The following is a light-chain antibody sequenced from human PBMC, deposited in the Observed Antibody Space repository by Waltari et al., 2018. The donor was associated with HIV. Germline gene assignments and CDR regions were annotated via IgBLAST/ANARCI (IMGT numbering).Light chain of an antibody. J-gene: IGKJ1*01. V-gene: IGKV1-39*01. CDR1: QSISSY. CDR2: AAS. CDR3: QQSYSTR. Sequence: DIQMTQSPSSLSASVGDRVTITCRASQSISSYLNWYQQKPGKAPKRLIYAASSLQSGVPSRFSGSGSGTDFTLTISSLQPEDFATYYCQQSYSTRFGQGTKVEIK.